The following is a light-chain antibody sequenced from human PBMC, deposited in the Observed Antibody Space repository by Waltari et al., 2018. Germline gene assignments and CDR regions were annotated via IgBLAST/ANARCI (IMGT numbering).Light chain of an antibody. CDR3: SSYTSSSTLVV. CDR2: DVS. CDR1: SSDVGGYNY. V-gene: IGLV2-14*03. Sequence: QSALTQPASVSGSPGQSITISCTGTSSDVGGYNYVSWYQQHPGQAPKLMIYDVSNRPSGVSKRFAGSKYGNTASLTISGLQAEDEADYYCSSYTSSSTLVVFGGGTKLTVL. J-gene: IGLJ2*01.